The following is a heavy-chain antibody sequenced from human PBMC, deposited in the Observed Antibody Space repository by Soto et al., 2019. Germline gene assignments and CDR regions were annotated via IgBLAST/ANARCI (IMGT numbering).Heavy chain of an antibody. Sequence: LRLSCAASGFTFSSYSMNWVRQAPGKGLEWVSYISSSSSTIYYADSVKGRFTISRDNAKNSLYLQMNSLRAEDTAVYYCARGWQPDYWGQGTLVTVSS. J-gene: IGHJ4*02. CDR2: ISSSSSTI. CDR1: GFTFSSYS. V-gene: IGHV3-48*01. CDR3: ARGWQPDY.